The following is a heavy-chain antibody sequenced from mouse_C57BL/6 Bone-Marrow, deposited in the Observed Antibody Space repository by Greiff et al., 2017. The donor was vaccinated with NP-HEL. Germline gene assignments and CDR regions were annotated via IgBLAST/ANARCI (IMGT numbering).Heavy chain of an antibody. Sequence: EVKLQESGAELVRPGASVKLSCTASGFNIKDDYMHWVKQRPEQGLEWIGWIDPENGDTEYASKFQGKATITADTSSNTAYLQLSSLTSEDTAVYYCTIYDGYSSYWGQGTLVTVSA. V-gene: IGHV14-4*01. CDR3: TIYDGYSSY. CDR2: IDPENGDT. CDR1: GFNIKDDY. J-gene: IGHJ3*01. D-gene: IGHD2-3*01.